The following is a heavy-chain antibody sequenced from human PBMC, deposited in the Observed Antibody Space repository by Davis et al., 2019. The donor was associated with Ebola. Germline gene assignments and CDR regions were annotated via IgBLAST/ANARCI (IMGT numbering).Heavy chain of an antibody. D-gene: IGHD3-10*01. V-gene: IGHV7-4-1*02. CDR2: INTNTGDP. J-gene: IGHJ5*02. CDR3: ARGTQLLWFGELLYFNWFDP. Sequence: ASVKVSCKASGYTFTSYAMNWVRQAPGQGLEWMGWINTNTGDPTYAQGFTGRFVFSLDTSVSTAYLQISSLKAEDTAVYYCARGTQLLWFGELLYFNWFDPWGQGTLVTVSS. CDR1: GYTFTSYA.